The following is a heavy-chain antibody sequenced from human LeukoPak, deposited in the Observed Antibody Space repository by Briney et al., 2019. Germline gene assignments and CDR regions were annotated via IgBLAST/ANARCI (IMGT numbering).Heavy chain of an antibody. J-gene: IGHJ4*02. CDR3: ARVIVATTRYYFDY. CDR2: ISSSSSYI. Sequence: GGSLRLSCAASGFTFSSYSMNWVRQAPGKGLEWDSSISSSSSYIYYADSVKGRFTISRDNAKNSLYLQMNSQRAEDTAVYYCARVIVATTRYYFDYWGQGTLVTVSS. V-gene: IGHV3-21*01. D-gene: IGHD5-12*01. CDR1: GFTFSSYS.